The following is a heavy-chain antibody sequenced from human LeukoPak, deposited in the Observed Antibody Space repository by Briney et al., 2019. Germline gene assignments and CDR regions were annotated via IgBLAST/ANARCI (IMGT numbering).Heavy chain of an antibody. CDR1: GFSFGVYP. CDR2: ITSKGYGETV. D-gene: IGHD6-19*01. V-gene: IGHV3-49*04. Sequence: SLRLSCTGSGFSFGVYPMSWVRQAPGKGLEWLGFITSKGYGETVEYAASVRGRFTISRDDSNSIAYLQLNNLQTDDTAVYYCLRALAATVGQWYFDYSGQGILVTVSS. J-gene: IGHJ4*02. CDR3: LRALAATVGQWYFDY.